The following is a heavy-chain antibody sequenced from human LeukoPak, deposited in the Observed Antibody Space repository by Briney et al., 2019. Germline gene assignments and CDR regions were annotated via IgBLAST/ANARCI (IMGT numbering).Heavy chain of an antibody. D-gene: IGHD1-26*01. J-gene: IGHJ4*02. CDR1: GYTFTGYY. CDR3: ARDLWELLSNYFDN. Sequence: ASVKVSCKASGYTFTGYYMHWVRQAPGQGLEWMGWINPNSGGTNYAQKFQGRVTMTRDTSISTAYMELSRLRSDDTAVYYCARDLWELLSNYFDNWGQGTLVTVSS. CDR2: INPNSGGT. V-gene: IGHV1-2*02.